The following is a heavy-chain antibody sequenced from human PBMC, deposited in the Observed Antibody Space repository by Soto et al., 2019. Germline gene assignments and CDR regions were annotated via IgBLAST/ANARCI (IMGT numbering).Heavy chain of an antibody. D-gene: IGHD3-10*01. V-gene: IGHV4-59*01. CDR2: IYYSGST. CDR1: GGAISSYY. Sequence: SETLSLTCTVSGGAISSYYWSWIRQPPGKGLEWIGYIYYSGSTNYNPSLKSRVTISVDTSKNQFSLKLSSVTAADTAVYYCARDGGWFGEFDADYYGMDVWGQGTTVT. J-gene: IGHJ6*02. CDR3: ARDGGWFGEFDADYYGMDV.